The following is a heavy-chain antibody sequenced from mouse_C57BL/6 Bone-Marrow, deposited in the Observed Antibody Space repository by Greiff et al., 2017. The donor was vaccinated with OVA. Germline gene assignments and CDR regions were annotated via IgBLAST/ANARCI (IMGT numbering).Heavy chain of an antibody. D-gene: IGHD2-5*01. CDR3: ARGAYSNYEFAY. J-gene: IGHJ3*01. CDR1: GYSITSGYY. CDR2: ISYDGSN. V-gene: IGHV3-6*01. Sequence: EVQLQESGPGLVKPSQSLSLTCSVTGYSITSGYYWNWIRQFPGNKLEWMGYISYDGSNNYNPPLKNRISITRDTSKNQFFLKLNSVTTEDTATYYCARGAYSNYEFAYWGQGTLVTVSA.